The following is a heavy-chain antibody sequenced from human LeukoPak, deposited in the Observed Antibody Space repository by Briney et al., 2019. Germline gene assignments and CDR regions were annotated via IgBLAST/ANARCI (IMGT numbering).Heavy chain of an antibody. CDR3: ACGMATITGY. V-gene: IGHV3-66*01. CDR1: GFTVSHNY. CDR2: IYSGGST. D-gene: IGHD5-24*01. J-gene: IGHJ4*02. Sequence: GGSLRLSCAASGFTVSHNYMSWVRQAPGKGPEWVSVIYSGGSTYYADSVKGRFTISRDNSKDTLYLQMNSLRAEDTAVYFCACGMATITGYWGQGTLVTVSS.